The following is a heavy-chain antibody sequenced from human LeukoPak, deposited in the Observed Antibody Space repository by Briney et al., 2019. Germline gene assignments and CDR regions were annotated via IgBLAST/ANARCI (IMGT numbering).Heavy chain of an antibody. Sequence: SETLSLTCTVSGGSISSSSYYWGWIRQPPGKGLEWIGSIYYSATTYYNPSLKSRVTISVDTSKNQFSLKLSSVTAADTAVYYCARLLSGVAARPGAYYYYYMDVWGKGTTVTVSS. CDR3: ARLLSGVAARPGAYYYYYMDV. J-gene: IGHJ6*03. D-gene: IGHD6-6*01. V-gene: IGHV4-39*07. CDR2: IYYSATT. CDR1: GGSISSSSYY.